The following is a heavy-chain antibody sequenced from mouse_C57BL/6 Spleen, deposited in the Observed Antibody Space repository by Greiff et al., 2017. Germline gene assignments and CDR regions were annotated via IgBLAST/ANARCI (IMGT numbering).Heavy chain of an antibody. V-gene: IGHV1-54*01. D-gene: IGHD3-2*02. Sequence: QVQLQQSGAELVRPGTSVKVSCKASGYAFTNYLIEWVKQRPGQGLEWIGVINPGSGGTNYNEKFKGKATLTADKPSSTAYMQLSSLTSEDSAVYFCARASSGYWFAYWGQGTLVTVSA. CDR2: INPGSGGT. CDR3: ARASSGYWFAY. J-gene: IGHJ3*01. CDR1: GYAFTNYL.